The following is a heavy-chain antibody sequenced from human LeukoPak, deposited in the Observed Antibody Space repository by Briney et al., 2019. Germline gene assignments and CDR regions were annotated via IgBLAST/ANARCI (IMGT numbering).Heavy chain of an antibody. CDR1: GFTFSNYD. CDR3: TTVTTRGAFDI. D-gene: IGHD4-17*01. V-gene: IGHV3-13*01. J-gene: IGHJ3*02. CDR2: IGTAGDT. Sequence: GGSLRLSCAASGFTFSNYDMHWVRQVTGKGLEWVSFIGTAGDTYYPGSVKGRFTISRDNSKNTLYLQMNSLRAEDTAVYYCTTVTTRGAFDIWGQGTMVTVSS.